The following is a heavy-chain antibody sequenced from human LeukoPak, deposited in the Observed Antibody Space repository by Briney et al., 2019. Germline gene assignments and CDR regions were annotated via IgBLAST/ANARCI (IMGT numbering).Heavy chain of an antibody. J-gene: IGHJ5*02. D-gene: IGHD2-8*01. CDR3: AGALMSPFAP. CDR1: GFTLSSYA. Sequence: PGGSLRLSCAASGFTLSSYAMHSVPEGPRKGLERVAVISYDGSNKYYADSVKGGFTISTDNSKNTLYMKMNRLRAENTALYNTAGALMSPFAPWGQGTLVSVSS. V-gene: IGHV3-30*01. CDR2: ISYDGSNK.